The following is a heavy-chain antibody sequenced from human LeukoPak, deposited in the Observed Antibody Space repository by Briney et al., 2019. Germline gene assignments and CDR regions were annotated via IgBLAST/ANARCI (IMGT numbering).Heavy chain of an antibody. D-gene: IGHD2-2*01. J-gene: IGHJ4*02. V-gene: IGHV3-23*01. Sequence: GGSLRLSCTASGFTFGDYAMSWFRQAPGKGLEWVSAISGSGGSTYYADSVKGRFTISRDNSKNTLYLQMNSLRAEDTAVYYCAKFPPYCSSTSCYVDYWGQGTLVTVSS. CDR2: ISGSGGST. CDR3: AKFPPYCSSTSCYVDY. CDR1: GFTFGDYA.